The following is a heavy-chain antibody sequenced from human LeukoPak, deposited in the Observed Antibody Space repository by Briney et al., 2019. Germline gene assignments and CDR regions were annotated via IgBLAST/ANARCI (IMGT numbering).Heavy chain of an antibody. J-gene: IGHJ4*02. D-gene: IGHD4-17*01. CDR1: GGSFSGYY. CDR2: INHSGST. V-gene: IGHV4-34*01. Sequence: TSETLSLTCAVYGGSFSGYYWNWIRQPPGKGLEWIGEINHSGSTNYNPSLKSRVTISVDTSKNQFSLKLSSVTAADTAVYYCARALRNYGDPFDYWGQGTLVTVSS. CDR3: ARALRNYGDPFDY.